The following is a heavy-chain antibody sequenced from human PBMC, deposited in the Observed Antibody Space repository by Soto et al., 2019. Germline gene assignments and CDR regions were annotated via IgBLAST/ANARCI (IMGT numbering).Heavy chain of an antibody. Sequence: GASVKVSCKASGGTFSSYAISWVRQAPGQGLEWMGGIIPIFGTANYAQKFQGRVTITADESTSTAYMELSSLRSEDTAVYYCARDQQPEKSGAEHYYYYGMDVWGQGTTVTVSS. D-gene: IGHD6-13*01. J-gene: IGHJ6*02. CDR3: ARDQQPEKSGAEHYYYYGMDV. CDR1: GGTFSSYA. V-gene: IGHV1-69*13. CDR2: IIPIFGTA.